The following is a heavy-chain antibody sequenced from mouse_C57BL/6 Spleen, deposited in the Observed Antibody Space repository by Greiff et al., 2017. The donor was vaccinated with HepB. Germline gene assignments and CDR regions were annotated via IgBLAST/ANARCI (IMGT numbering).Heavy chain of an antibody. CDR1: GFTFSSYA. CDR3: TRAVPYYYGSSYDYWWFDV. Sequence: EVMLVESGEGLVKPGGSLKLSCAASGFTFSSYAMSWVRQTPEKRLEWVAYISSGGDYIYYADTVKGRFTISRENARNTLYLQMSSLKSEETAMYYCTRAVPYYYGSSYDYWWFDVWGTGTTVTVSS. V-gene: IGHV5-9-1*02. J-gene: IGHJ1*03. CDR2: ISSGGDYI. D-gene: IGHD1-1*01.